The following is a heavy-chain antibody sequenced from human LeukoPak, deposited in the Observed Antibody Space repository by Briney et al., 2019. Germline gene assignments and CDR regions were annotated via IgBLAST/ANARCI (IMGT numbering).Heavy chain of an antibody. V-gene: IGHV4-39*07. CDR2: IYYSGST. J-gene: IGHJ4*02. D-gene: IGHD5-24*01. CDR1: GGSISSSSYY. CDR3: ARRDPEIGFCFDY. Sequence: PSETLSLTCTVSGGSISSSSYYWGWIRQPPGKGLEWIGSIYYSGSTYYNPSLKSRVTISVDTSKNQFSLKLSSVTAADTAVYYCARRDPEIGFCFDYWGQGTLVTVSS.